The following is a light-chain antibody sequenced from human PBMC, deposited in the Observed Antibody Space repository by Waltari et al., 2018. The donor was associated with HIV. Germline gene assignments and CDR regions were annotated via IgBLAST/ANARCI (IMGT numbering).Light chain of an antibody. V-gene: IGLV2-14*03. J-gene: IGLJ3*02. Sequence: QSALTQPASVSGSPGQSITISCTGTSSDVGGYNYVSWYQQHPGKAPKLIIYDVTKRLSGVSNRFSGSKSGNTASLTISGLQAEDEADYYCNSFTSGTTWVFGGGTKLTVL. CDR2: DVT. CDR3: NSFTSGTTWV. CDR1: SSDVGGYNY.